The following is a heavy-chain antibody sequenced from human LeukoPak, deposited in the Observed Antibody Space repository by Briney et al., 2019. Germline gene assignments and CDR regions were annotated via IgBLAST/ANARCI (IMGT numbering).Heavy chain of an antibody. J-gene: IGHJ4*02. CDR2: ISYDGSNK. CDR1: GFTFSSYA. V-gene: IGHV3-30*04. Sequence: GGSLRLSCAASGFTFSSYAMHWVRQAPGKGLEWVAVISYDGSNKYYADSVKGRFTISRDNSKNTLYLQMNSLRAEDTAVYYCAKDSAAAFDYWGQGALVTVSS. CDR3: AKDSAAAFDY. D-gene: IGHD6-13*01.